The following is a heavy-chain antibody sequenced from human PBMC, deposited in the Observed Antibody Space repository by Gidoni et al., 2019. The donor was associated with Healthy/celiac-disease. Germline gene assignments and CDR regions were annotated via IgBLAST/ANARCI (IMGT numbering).Heavy chain of an antibody. V-gene: IGHV2-5*01. J-gene: IGHJ4*02. CDR1: GFSLSTSGVG. CDR2: IYWNDDK. CDR3: AHRPNTVTDFDY. D-gene: IGHD4-17*01. Sequence: QITLKESGPTLVKPTQTLTLTCTFSGFSLSTSGVGVGWIRQPPGKALEWLALIYWNDDKRYSPSLKCRLTITKDTSKNQVVLTMTNMDPVDTATYYCAHRPNTVTDFDYWGQGTLVTVSS.